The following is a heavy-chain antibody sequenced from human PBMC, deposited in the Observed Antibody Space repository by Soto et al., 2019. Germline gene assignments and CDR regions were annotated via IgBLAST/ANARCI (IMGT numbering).Heavy chain of an antibody. V-gene: IGHV1-58*01. Sequence: SVKVSCKASGFTFTSSAVQWVRQARGQRLEWMGWTVVGSGNTNYAQKFQERVTITRDMSTTTAYMELSSLRSEDTAVYYCAATLIAAAGTGHYYGMDVWGQGTTVTVSS. CDR1: GFTFTSSA. D-gene: IGHD6-13*01. J-gene: IGHJ6*02. CDR2: TVVGSGNT. CDR3: AATLIAAAGTGHYYGMDV.